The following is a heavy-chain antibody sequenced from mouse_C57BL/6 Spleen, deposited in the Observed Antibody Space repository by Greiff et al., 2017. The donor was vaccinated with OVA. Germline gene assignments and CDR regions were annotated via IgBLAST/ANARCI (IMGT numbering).Heavy chain of an antibody. J-gene: IGHJ3*01. Sequence: QVQLKQSGAELVRPGASVTLSCKASGYTFTDYEMHWVKQTPVHGLEWIGAIDPETGGTAYNQKFKGKAILTADKSSSTAYMELRSLTSEDSAVYYCTRKRGDAWFAYGGQGTLVTVSA. CDR3: TRKRGDAWFAY. V-gene: IGHV1-15*01. CDR1: GYTFTDYE. CDR2: IDPETGGT.